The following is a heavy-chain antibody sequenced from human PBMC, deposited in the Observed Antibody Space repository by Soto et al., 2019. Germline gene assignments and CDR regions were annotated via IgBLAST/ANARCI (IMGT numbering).Heavy chain of an antibody. J-gene: IGHJ4*02. CDR1: GFSLSTSGVG. V-gene: IGHV2-5*02. Sequence: QITLKESGPTLVKPTQTLTLTCTFSGFSLSTSGVGVGWIRQPPGKALECLALIYWDDDKRYSPSLKSRLTITKDTPKNQVVLTMTSMDPVDTATYYCAHTGAGVVAFDYWGQGPLVTVSS. CDR3: AHTGAGVVAFDY. D-gene: IGHD7-27*01. CDR2: IYWDDDK.